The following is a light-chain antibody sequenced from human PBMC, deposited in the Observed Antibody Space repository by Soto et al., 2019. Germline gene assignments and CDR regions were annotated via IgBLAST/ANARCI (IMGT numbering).Light chain of an antibody. Sequence: SVLTQPHSVSRAPGQRVTTSCSGSSSNRGAGYDLQWYRQFPRTGHKLVIDATSVRPSGVRDSFAGSKSGPEEPVVITGLQAEDGADYYCQSYESSLIVSKVFGAGTKVT. CDR2: ATS. J-gene: IGLJ1*01. V-gene: IGLV1-40*01. CDR3: QSYESSLIVSKV. CDR1: SSNRGAGYD.